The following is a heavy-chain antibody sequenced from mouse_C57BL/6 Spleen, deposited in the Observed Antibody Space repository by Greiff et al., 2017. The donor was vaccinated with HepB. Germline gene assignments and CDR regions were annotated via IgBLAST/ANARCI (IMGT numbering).Heavy chain of an antibody. CDR1: GYTFTNYW. V-gene: IGHV1-63*01. CDR3: ARALTGKRGYFDY. CDR2: IYPGGGYT. Sequence: QVQLKESGAELVRPGTSVKMSCKASGYTFTNYWIGWAKQRPGHGLEWIGDIYPGGGYTNYNEKFKGKATLTADKSSSTAYMQFSSLTSEDSAIYYCARALTGKRGYFDYWGQGTTLTVSS. J-gene: IGHJ2*01. D-gene: IGHD4-1*01.